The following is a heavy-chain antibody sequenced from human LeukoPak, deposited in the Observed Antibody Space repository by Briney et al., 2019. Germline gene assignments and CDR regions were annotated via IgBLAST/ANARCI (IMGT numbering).Heavy chain of an antibody. CDR3: AKEDWNDGNGWFDP. D-gene: IGHD1-1*01. J-gene: IGHJ5*02. CDR1: GFIFSSYA. CDR2: IGGNDGRT. Sequence: SGGSLRLSCAASGFIFSSYAMSWVRQAPGKGLEWVSAIGGNDGRTYYADSVKGRFTISRDNSKNTVYLQMSYLRAEDTAVYYCAKEDWNDGNGWFDPWGQGTLVTVSS. V-gene: IGHV3-23*01.